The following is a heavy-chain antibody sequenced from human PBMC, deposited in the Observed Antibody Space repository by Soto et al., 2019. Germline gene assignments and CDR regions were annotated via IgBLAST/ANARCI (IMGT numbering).Heavy chain of an antibody. CDR3: ARGAIDCSGGSCYSQVWFDP. CDR2: IIPILGIA. D-gene: IGHD2-15*01. J-gene: IGHJ5*02. Sequence: SVKVSCKASGGTFSSYTISWVRQAPGQGLEWMGRIIPILGIANYAQKFQGRVTITADKSTSTAYMELSSLRSEDTAVYYCARGAIDCSGGSCYSQVWFDPWGQGTLVTSPQ. V-gene: IGHV1-69*02. CDR1: GGTFSSYT.